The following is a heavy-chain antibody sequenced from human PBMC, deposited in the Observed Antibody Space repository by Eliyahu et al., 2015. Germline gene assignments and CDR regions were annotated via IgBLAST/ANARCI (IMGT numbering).Heavy chain of an antibody. CDR1: GYTFTNYG. CDR2: INPYNYNT. J-gene: IGHJ4*02. D-gene: IGHD3-22*01. V-gene: IGHV1-18*01. Sequence: QVQLVQSGAEVKRPGASVKVSCKASGYTFTNYGVSWVRQAPGQGPEWMGWINPYNYNTNFAQKFEGRVTLTTDTDTSTAYMELKSLRPDDTALYYCARGFDSGGQYGDYWGQGTLVTVSS. CDR3: ARGFDSGGQYGDY.